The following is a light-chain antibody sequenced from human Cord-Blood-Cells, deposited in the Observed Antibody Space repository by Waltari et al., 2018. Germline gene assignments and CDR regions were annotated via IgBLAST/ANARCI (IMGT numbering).Light chain of an antibody. CDR1: QRFSSY. Sequence: EIVLTQSPATLSLSPGERATLSCRASQRFSSYLACYQQQPAQAPRPLTHDASNRPTGIPARFRGSGSGTDFTLTISSLEPEDFAVYYCQQRSNWPRIFTFGPGTKVEIK. CDR2: DAS. J-gene: IGKJ3*01. V-gene: IGKV3-11*01. CDR3: QQRSNWPRIFT.